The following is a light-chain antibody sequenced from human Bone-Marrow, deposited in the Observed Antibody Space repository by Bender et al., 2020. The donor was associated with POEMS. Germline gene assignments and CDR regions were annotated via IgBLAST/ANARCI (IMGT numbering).Light chain of an antibody. CDR2: KDS. Sequence: SYELTQPPSVSVSPGQTARITCSGDALPNQYVHWYQQRPGQTPVVVIYKDSKRPSEIPERISGSSSGTTGTLTIGAVQPEDEADYFCQAWDSGAALYVFGTGTRVTVL. CDR1: ALPNQY. CDR3: QAWDSGAALYV. V-gene: IGLV3-25*03. J-gene: IGLJ1*01.